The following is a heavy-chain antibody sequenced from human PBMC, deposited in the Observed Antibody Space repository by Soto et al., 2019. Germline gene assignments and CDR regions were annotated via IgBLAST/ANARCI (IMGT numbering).Heavy chain of an antibody. CDR2: LNPSGGST. CDR3: ARDLTRGYCSSTSYYTPYYYYGMDV. D-gene: IGHD2-2*02. J-gene: IGHJ6*02. CDR1: GDALTSYY. Sequence: ASVKVSCKASGDALTSYYMHWVRQAPGQGREWMGILNPSGGSTSYAQKFKGRVTMTRDTSTSTVYMELSSLRSEDTAVYYCARDLTRGYCSSTSYYTPYYYYGMDVWGQGATVTVSS. V-gene: IGHV1-46*01.